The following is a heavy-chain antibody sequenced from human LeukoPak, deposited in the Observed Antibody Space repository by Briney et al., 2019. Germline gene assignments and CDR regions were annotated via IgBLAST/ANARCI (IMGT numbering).Heavy chain of an antibody. CDR3: AKHIDTDYYGSGHLDY. CDR2: ISWNGVSI. Sequence: PGGSLRLSCAASGFNFNDYAMAWVRQGPGKGLEWVSGISWNGVSIGYADSVKGRFTISRDNAKNSLYLQMNSLRAEDTAMYYCAKHIDTDYYGSGHLDYWGQGTLVTVSS. D-gene: IGHD3-10*01. V-gene: IGHV3-9*01. CDR1: GFNFNDYA. J-gene: IGHJ4*02.